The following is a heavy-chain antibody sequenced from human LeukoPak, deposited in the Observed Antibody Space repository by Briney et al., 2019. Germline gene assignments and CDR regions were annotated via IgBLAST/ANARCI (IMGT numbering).Heavy chain of an antibody. CDR1: GGSISSGDYY. CDR3: ARIPHYDSSGYYYYGMDV. V-gene: IGHV4-30-4*08. Sequence: PSETLSLTCTVSGGSISSGDYYWSWIRQPPGKGLEWIGYIYYSGSTYYNPSLKSRVTISVDTSKNQFSLKLSSVTAADTAVYYCARIPHYDSSGYYYYGMDVWGQGTTVTVSS. D-gene: IGHD3-22*01. J-gene: IGHJ6*02. CDR2: IYYSGST.